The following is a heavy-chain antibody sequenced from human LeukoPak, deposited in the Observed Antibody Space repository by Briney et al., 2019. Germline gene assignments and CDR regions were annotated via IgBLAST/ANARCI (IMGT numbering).Heavy chain of an antibody. CDR1: GFTFSSHW. Sequence: GSLRLSCAAPGFTFSSHWMHWVRQAPGKGLVWVSRIKGDGSSPTYADSVKGRFTISRDNAKNTLYLQMNGLRAEDTAVYYCVRVRPRVGATNDAFDIWGQGTMVTVS. V-gene: IGHV3-74*01. D-gene: IGHD1-26*01. CDR3: VRVRPRVGATNDAFDI. CDR2: IKGDGSSP. J-gene: IGHJ3*02.